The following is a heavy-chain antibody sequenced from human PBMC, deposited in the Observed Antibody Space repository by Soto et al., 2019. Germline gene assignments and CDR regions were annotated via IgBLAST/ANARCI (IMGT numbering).Heavy chain of an antibody. Sequence: GSLRRSCAASVFTFSSYAMSWVRHGPGKGLECVSAISGSGGSTYYADSVKGRFAISRDNSKNTLYLQMNSLRAEDTAVYYCAKEGDTAMVQFDYWGQRTLVSVSS. CDR2: ISGSGGST. D-gene: IGHD5-18*01. J-gene: IGHJ4*02. CDR3: AKEGDTAMVQFDY. CDR1: VFTFSSYA. V-gene: IGHV3-23*01.